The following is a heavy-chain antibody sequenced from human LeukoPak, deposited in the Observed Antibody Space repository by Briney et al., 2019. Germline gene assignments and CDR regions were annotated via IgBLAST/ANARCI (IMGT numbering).Heavy chain of an antibody. CDR2: ISGSGGST. CDR1: GFTFSSYA. J-gene: IGHJ4*02. D-gene: IGHD3-22*01. V-gene: IGHV3-23*01. CDR3: AARPYDSSGVDY. Sequence: PGGSLRLSXAASGFTFSSYAMSWVRQAPGKGLEWVSAISGSGGSTYYADSVKGRFTISRDNSKNTLNLQMNSLRAEDTAVYYCAARPYDSSGVDYWGQGTLVTVSS.